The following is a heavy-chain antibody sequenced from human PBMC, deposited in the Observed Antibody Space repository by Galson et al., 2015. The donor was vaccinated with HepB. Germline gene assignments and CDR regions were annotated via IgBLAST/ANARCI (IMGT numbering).Heavy chain of an antibody. CDR2: ISYDGSNK. CDR3: ARDLKQWLAHFDY. Sequence: SLRLSCAASGFTFSSSAMHWVRQAPGKGLEWVAVISYDGSNKYYADSVKGRFTISRDNSKNTLYLQMNSLRAEDTAVYYCARDLKQWLAHFDYWGQGTLVTVSS. CDR1: GFTFSSSA. D-gene: IGHD6-19*01. J-gene: IGHJ4*02. V-gene: IGHV3-30*04.